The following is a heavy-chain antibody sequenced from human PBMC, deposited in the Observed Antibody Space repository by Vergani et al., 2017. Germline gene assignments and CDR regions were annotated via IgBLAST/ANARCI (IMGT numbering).Heavy chain of an antibody. CDR3: ANDGGYSYGYVGQKDYYGMDV. CDR2: IRYDGSNK. V-gene: IGHV3-30*02. J-gene: IGHJ6*02. D-gene: IGHD5-18*01. CDR1: GFTFSSYG. Sequence: QVQLVESGGGVVQPGGSLRLSCAASGFTFSSYGMHWVRQAPGKGLEWVAFIRYDGSNKYYADSVKGRFTISRDNSKNTLYLHMNSLRAEDTAVYYCANDGGYSYGYVGQKDYYGMDVWGQGTTVTVSS.